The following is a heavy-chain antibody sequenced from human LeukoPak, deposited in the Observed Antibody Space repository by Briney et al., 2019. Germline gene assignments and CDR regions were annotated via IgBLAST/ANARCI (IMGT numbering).Heavy chain of an antibody. Sequence: GGSLRLSCAASGFTFSDYYMSWIRQAPGKGLEWVSYISSSGSTIYYADSVKGRFTISRDNAKNSLYLQMNSLRAEDTAVYYCARVYHYYDSSGPAGYWGQGTLVTASS. CDR2: ISSSGSTI. D-gene: IGHD3-22*01. V-gene: IGHV3-11*01. CDR1: GFTFSDYY. J-gene: IGHJ4*02. CDR3: ARVYHYYDSSGPAGY.